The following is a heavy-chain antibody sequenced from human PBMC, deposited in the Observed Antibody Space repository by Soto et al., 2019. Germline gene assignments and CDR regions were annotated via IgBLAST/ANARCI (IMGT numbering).Heavy chain of an antibody. D-gene: IGHD4-17*01. V-gene: IGHV3-7*01. CDR1: GFTFSSYW. CDR2: IKQDGSEK. J-gene: IGHJ4*02. CDR3: ARDVHGDLHEYYFDY. Sequence: GGSLRLSCAASGFTFSSYWMSWVRQAPGKGLEWVANIKQDGSEKYYVDSVKGRFTISRDNAKNSLYLQMNSLRAEDTAVYYCARDVHGDLHEYYFDYWGQGTLVTVSS.